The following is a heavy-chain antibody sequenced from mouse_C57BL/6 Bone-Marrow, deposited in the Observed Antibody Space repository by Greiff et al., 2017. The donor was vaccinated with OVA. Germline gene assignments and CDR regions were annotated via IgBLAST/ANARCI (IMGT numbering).Heavy chain of an antibody. CDR1: GYTFTGYW. D-gene: IGHD4-1*01. Sequence: QVQLKESGAELLKPGASVKLSCKATGYTFTGYWIEWVKQRPGHGLEWIGEVLPGSGSTNYNAKFKGKATFTADTSSNTAYMQLSSLTTEDSAIYYCARLGRRFDSWGQGTTLTVSS. CDR2: VLPGSGST. CDR3: ARLGRRFDS. V-gene: IGHV1-9*01. J-gene: IGHJ2*01.